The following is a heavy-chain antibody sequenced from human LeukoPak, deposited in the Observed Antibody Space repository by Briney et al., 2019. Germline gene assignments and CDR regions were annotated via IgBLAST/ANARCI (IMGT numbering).Heavy chain of an antibody. V-gene: IGHV3-53*01. D-gene: IGHD5-18*01. J-gene: IGHJ3*02. CDR3: ATAGYRADDAFDI. CDR1: GFTVSSNY. Sequence: PGGSLRLSCAASGFTVSSNYMSWVRQAPGKGLEWVSVIYGGGSTYYADSVKGRFTISRDNSKNTLYLQVNSLRVEDTAVYYCATAGYRADDAFDIWGQGTMVTVSS. CDR2: IYGGGST.